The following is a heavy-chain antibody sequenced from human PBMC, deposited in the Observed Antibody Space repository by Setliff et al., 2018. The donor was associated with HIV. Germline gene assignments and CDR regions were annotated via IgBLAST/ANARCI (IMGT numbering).Heavy chain of an antibody. D-gene: IGHD3-22*01. CDR2: INHSGIT. Sequence: SETLSLTCTVSGGSISNSRYYWSWIRQPPGKGLEWIGEINHSGITNYNPSLKSRVTISVDTSKNQFSLKLSSVTAADTAVFYCARLTTTYYYDSSAYYHPVWGQGTLVTVSS. CDR3: ARLTTTYYYDSSAYYHPV. J-gene: IGHJ4*02. CDR1: GGSISNSRYY. V-gene: IGHV4-39*07.